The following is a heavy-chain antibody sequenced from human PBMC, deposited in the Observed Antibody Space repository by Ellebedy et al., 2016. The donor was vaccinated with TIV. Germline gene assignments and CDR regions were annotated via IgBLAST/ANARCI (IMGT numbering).Heavy chain of an antibody. CDR3: ARDYYGSGSYSSD. CDR1: GFIFSSYS. J-gene: IGHJ4*02. V-gene: IGHV3-21*01. CDR2: ISSTGSYT. D-gene: IGHD3-10*01. Sequence: GESLKISCAASGFIFSSYSMNWVRQAPGKGLEWVSSISSTGSYTYYADSVKGRFTISRDNAKNSLYLRINSLRADDTAVSYCARDYYGSGSYSSDWGQGTLVTVSS.